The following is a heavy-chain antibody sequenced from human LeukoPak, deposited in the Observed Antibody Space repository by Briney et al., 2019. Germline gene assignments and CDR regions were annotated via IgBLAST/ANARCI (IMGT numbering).Heavy chain of an antibody. Sequence: PGGSLRLSCAASGFSFNDYTMHWVRQAPGKGREWVSLIIRDGGSTFYADSVKGRFTISRDSSKNSLYLQMNSLRTEDTALYYCSTERQKYFDYWGQGTLVTVSS. J-gene: IGHJ4*02. CDR3: STERQKYFDY. CDR2: IIRDGGST. CDR1: GFSFNDYT. V-gene: IGHV3-43*01.